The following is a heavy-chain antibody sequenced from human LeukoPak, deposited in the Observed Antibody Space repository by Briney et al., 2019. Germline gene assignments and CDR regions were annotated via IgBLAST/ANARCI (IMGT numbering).Heavy chain of an antibody. CDR3: ARDADIVATPPNY. Sequence: SVKVSCKASGGTFSSYAISWVRQAPGQGLEWMGRIIPILGIANYAQKFQGRVTITADKSTSTAYMELSSLRSEDTAVYYCARDADIVATPPNYWGQGALVTVSS. J-gene: IGHJ4*02. D-gene: IGHD5-12*01. CDR1: GGTFSSYA. V-gene: IGHV1-69*04. CDR2: IIPILGIA.